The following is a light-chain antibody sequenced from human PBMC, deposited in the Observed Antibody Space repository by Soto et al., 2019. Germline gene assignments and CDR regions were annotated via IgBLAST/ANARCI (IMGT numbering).Light chain of an antibody. J-gene: IGLJ1*01. CDR2: EVV. CDR1: KSDIGVYDF. V-gene: IGLV2-8*01. Sequence: QSALTQPPSASGAPGQSVTISCTGTKSDIGVYDFVSWYQHHPGKAPRLIIYEVVQRPSGVPDRFSGSKSGNTAYLTVSGLQAADEADYFCKSYGGSNTYVFGSGTKVTVL. CDR3: KSYGGSNTYV.